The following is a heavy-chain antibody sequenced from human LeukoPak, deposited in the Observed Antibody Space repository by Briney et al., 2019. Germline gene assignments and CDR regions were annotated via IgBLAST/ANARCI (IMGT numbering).Heavy chain of an antibody. CDR3: ARHFQNDYLDY. CDR2: MNPNSGNT. CDR1: GYTFTSYD. D-gene: IGHD4/OR15-4a*01. Sequence: ASVKVSCKASGYTFTSYDINWVRQATGQGLEWMGWMNPNSGNTDYAQKFQGRVTMTRNTSISTAYMELSSLRSEDTAVYYCARHFQNDYLDYWGQGTLVTVSS. J-gene: IGHJ4*02. V-gene: IGHV1-8*01.